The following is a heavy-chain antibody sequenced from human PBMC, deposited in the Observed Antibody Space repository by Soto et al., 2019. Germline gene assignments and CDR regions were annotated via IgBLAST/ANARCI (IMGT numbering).Heavy chain of an antibody. CDR2: ISYDGSNK. CDR3: AKAAQYYYMDV. Sequence: GGSLRLSCAASGFTFSSYGMHWVRQAPGKGLEWVAVISYDGSNKYYADSVKGRFTISRDNSKNTLYLQMNSLRAEDTAVYYCAKAAQYYYMDVWGKGTTVTVSS. V-gene: IGHV3-30*18. J-gene: IGHJ6*03. CDR1: GFTFSSYG.